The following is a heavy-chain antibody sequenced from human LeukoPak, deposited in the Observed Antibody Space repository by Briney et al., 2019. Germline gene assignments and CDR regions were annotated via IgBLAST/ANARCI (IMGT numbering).Heavy chain of an antibody. CDR2: ISSSRSYI. V-gene: IGHV3-21*01. D-gene: IGHD6-13*01. Sequence: GGSLRLSCAASGFTFSSYSMHWVRHAPGKGLEWVSSISSSRSYIYYADSVKGRFTISRDNAKNSLYLQMNSLRDEDTAVYYCARDTYSSSWYTGYYYYYGMDVWGQGTTVTVSS. CDR1: GFTFSSYS. J-gene: IGHJ6*02. CDR3: ARDTYSSSWYTGYYYYYGMDV.